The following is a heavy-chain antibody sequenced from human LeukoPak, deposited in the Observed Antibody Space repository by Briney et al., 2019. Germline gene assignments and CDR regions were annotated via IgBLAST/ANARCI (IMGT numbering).Heavy chain of an antibody. V-gene: IGHV1-69*05. Sequence: SVKVSCKASGGTFSSYAISWVRQAPGQGLEWMGGIIPIFGTANYAQKFQGRVTITTDESTSTAYMELSSLRSEDTAVYYCARDRMVRSGWYYYYYYMDVWGKGTTVTVSS. CDR1: GGTFSSYA. CDR2: IIPIFGTA. D-gene: IGHD6-19*01. J-gene: IGHJ6*03. CDR3: ARDRMVRSGWYYYYYYMDV.